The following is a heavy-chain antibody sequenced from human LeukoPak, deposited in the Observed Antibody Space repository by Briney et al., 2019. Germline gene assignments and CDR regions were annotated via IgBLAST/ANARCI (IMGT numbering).Heavy chain of an antibody. CDR1: GYSFTTYW. D-gene: IGHD1-1*01. V-gene: IGHV5-51*01. J-gene: IGHJ4*02. CDR2: IYPGDSDI. Sequence: HGESLKISCKVSGYSFTTYWIGWVRQMPGKGLEWMGIIYPGDSDIKYSPSFQGQVTISVDKSITTAYLQWSSLKASDTAMYYCARRNYNHVDYWGQGTLVTVSS. CDR3: ARRNYNHVDY.